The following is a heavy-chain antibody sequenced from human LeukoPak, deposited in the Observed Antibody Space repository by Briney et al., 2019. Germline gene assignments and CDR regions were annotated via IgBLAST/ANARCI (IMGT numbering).Heavy chain of an antibody. J-gene: IGHJ4*02. CDR2: IYYSGSI. CDR3: ARTYYYGSGSYYNYFDY. Sequence: SETLSLTCTVSGGSISSYYWSWIRQPPGKGLEWIGYIYYSGSINYNPSLKSRVTISVDTSKNQFSLKLSSVTAADTAVYYCARTYYYGSGSYYNYFDYWGQGTLVTVSS. CDR1: GGSISSYY. V-gene: IGHV4-59*08. D-gene: IGHD3-10*01.